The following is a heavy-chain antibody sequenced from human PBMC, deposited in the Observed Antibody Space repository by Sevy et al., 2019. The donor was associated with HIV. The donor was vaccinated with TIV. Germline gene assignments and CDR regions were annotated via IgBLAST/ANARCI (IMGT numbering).Heavy chain of an antibody. J-gene: IGHJ4*02. CDR2: ISVSGDTT. V-gene: IGHV3-23*01. CDR1: GFTFSTYA. CDR3: ANLGRIGAHLLFDY. D-gene: IGHD6-6*01. Sequence: GGSLRLSCAGSGFTFSTYAMSWVRQAPGKGLEWVSAISVSGDTTYYTDSVKGRFTIYRDNSKNTLYLQMNSLRAEDTAVYYCANLGRIGAHLLFDYWGQGTLVTVSS.